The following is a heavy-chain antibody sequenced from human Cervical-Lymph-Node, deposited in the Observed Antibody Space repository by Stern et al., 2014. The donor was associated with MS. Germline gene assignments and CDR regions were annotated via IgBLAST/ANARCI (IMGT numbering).Heavy chain of an antibody. CDR1: GFTVSRDY. CDR2: ITNVGST. CDR3: ARDTSSPERSDW. J-gene: IGHJ4*02. D-gene: IGHD1-1*01. Sequence: EAQLVESGGGVIQPGGSLRLSLTASGFTVSRDYMTCVRQAPGTGLEWVSLITNVGSTFYTDSVKGRFTISRDDSKNTVYLHMTSLRAEDTAMYYCARDTSSPERSDWWGQGTLVTVSS. V-gene: IGHV3-53*01.